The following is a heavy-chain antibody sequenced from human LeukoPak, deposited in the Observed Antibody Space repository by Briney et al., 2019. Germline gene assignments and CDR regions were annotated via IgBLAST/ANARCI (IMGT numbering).Heavy chain of an antibody. Sequence: ASGKVSCKASGGTFSSYAISWVRQAAGHGLEWMGRIIPILGIANYAQKFQGRVTNTADKSTSTAYMELSSLRSEDTAVYYCAGETRPEPDAFDIWGQGTMVTVSS. CDR3: AGETRPEPDAFDI. CDR2: IIPILGIA. D-gene: IGHD1-14*01. V-gene: IGHV1-69*04. J-gene: IGHJ3*02. CDR1: GGTFSSYA.